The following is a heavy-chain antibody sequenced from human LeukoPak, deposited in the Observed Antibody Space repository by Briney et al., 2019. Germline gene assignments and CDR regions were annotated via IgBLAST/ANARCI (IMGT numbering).Heavy chain of an antibody. V-gene: IGHV3-23*01. CDR1: GFTFSSYA. Sequence: PGGTLRLSCAASGFTFSSYAMSWVRQAQGQGLEWVSAISGSGGSTYYADSVEGRFTISRDNSKNTLYLQMTSLRAEDTAVYYCAKDPDSYGSYYFDYWGQGTLVTVSS. D-gene: IGHD5-18*01. CDR2: ISGSGGST. J-gene: IGHJ4*02. CDR3: AKDPDSYGSYYFDY.